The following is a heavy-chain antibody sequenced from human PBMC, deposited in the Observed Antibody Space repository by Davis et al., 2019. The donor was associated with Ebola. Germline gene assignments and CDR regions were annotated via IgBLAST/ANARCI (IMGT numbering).Heavy chain of an antibody. V-gene: IGHV3-30*03. J-gene: IGHJ6*02. CDR2: ISYDGSNK. D-gene: IGHD1-26*01. CDR1: GFTFSSYG. Sequence: GGSLRLSCAASGFTFSSYGMHWVRQAPGKGLEWVAVISYDGSNKYYADSVKGRFTISRDNSKNTLYLQMNSLRAEDTAVYYCARDRSLRYYYYGMDVWGQGTTVTVSS. CDR3: ARDRSLRYYYYGMDV.